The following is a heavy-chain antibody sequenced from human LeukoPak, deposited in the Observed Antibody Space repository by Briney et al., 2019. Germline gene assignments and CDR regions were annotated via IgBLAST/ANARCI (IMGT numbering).Heavy chain of an antibody. CDR3: ARDISSSSPRYYFDY. Sequence: GSLRLSCAASGFTVSSNYMSWVRQAPGKGLEWVSVIYSGGSTYYADSVKGRFTVSRDNSKNTLYLQMNSLRAEDTAVYYCARDISSSSPRYYFDYWGQGTLVTVSS. V-gene: IGHV3-53*01. D-gene: IGHD6-6*01. CDR1: GFTVSSNY. J-gene: IGHJ4*02. CDR2: IYSGGST.